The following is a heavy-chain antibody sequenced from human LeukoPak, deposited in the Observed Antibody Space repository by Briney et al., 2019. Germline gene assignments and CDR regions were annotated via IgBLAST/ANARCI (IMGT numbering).Heavy chain of an antibody. CDR3: ARLWFGEKNYFDP. CDR1: GYSFTSYW. D-gene: IGHD3-10*01. J-gene: IGHJ5*02. V-gene: IGHV5-51*01. CDR2: IYPGDSDT. Sequence: GESLKISCKGSGYSFTSYWIGWVRQMPGKGLEWMGMIYPGDSDTRYSPSFEGQVTFSADKSITTTYLQWSSLKASDTAMYYCARLWFGEKNYFDPWGQGTLVTVSS.